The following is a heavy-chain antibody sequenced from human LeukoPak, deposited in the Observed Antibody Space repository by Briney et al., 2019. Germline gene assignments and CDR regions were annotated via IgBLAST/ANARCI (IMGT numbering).Heavy chain of an antibody. CDR1: GGFISSSSYY. V-gene: IGHV4-39*01. J-gene: IGHJ4*02. CDR2: IYYSGST. Sequence: TPSETLSLTCTVSGGFISSSSYYWGWIRQPPGKGLEWIAGIYYSGSTYYNPSLESRVTISVDTSRNHFSLQLSSLTAADTALYYCARHSHGYSSSFYFDSWGQGALVTVS. CDR3: ARHSHGYSSSFYFDS. D-gene: IGHD6-6*01.